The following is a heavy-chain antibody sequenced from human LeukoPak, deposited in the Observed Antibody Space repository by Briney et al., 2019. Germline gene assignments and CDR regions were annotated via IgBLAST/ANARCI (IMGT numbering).Heavy chain of an antibody. J-gene: IGHJ4*02. V-gene: IGHV3-66*01. CDR2: IYSGGST. CDR3: ARVGRAAAGSNPFDY. CDR1: GFTFSSYA. D-gene: IGHD6-13*01. Sequence: GGSLRLSCAASGFTFSSYAMSWVRQAPGKGLEWVSVIYSGGSTYYADSVKGRFTISRDNSKNTLYLQMNSLRAEDTAVYYCARVGRAAAGSNPFDYWGQGTLVTVSS.